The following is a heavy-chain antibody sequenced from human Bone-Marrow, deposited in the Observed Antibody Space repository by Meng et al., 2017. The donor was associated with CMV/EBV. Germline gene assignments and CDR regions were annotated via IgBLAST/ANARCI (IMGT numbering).Heavy chain of an antibody. D-gene: IGHD3-16*01. J-gene: IGHJ4*02. CDR2: ISHDGSSK. Sequence: LRLSCAAAGFNFSSYAMYWVRQAPGKGLEWVADISHDGSSKHYGDSVTGRFTISRYNSKNTLYLQMNSLRAEDTAVYYCARDYDGIDSRGQGTLVTVSS. CDR3: ARDYDGIDS. V-gene: IGHV3-30-3*01. CDR1: GFNFSSYA.